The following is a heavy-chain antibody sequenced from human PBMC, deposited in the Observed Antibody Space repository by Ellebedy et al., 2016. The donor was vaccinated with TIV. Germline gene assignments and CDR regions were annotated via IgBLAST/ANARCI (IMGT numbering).Heavy chain of an antibody. CDR3: ARHEEQWLAPTSFDY. J-gene: IGHJ4*02. CDR2: INHSGST. Sequence: SETLSLTXAVYGGSFSGYYWSWIRQPPGKGLEWIGEINHSGSTNYNPSLKSRVTISVDTSKNQFSLKLSSVTAADTAVYYCARHEEQWLAPTSFDYWGQGTLVTVSS. D-gene: IGHD6-19*01. CDR1: GGSFSGYY. V-gene: IGHV4-34*01.